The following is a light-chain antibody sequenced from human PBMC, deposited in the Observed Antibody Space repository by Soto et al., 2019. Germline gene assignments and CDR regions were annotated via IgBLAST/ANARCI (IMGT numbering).Light chain of an antibody. J-gene: IGLJ2*01. V-gene: IGLV2-14*01. CDR3: RSYTSSSTLGV. Sequence: QSALTQPASVSGSPGQSITISSTGTSSDVGGYNYVSWYQQHPGKAPKLLIYEVGNRPSGVSNRFSGSKSGNTASLTISWLQAEDEAVYYCRSYTSSSTLGVFGGGTKLTVL. CDR1: SSDVGGYNY. CDR2: EVG.